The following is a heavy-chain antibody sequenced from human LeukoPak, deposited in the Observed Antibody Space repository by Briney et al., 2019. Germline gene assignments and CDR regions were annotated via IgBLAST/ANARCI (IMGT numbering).Heavy chain of an antibody. J-gene: IGHJ4*02. CDR3: ARDVPWLASPDY. Sequence: ASVKVSCKAFGYTFTSNYMHWVRQAPGQGPEWMGVISPSGGSTTYAQKFQGRVTLTRDMSTSTAYMELRSLGSDDTAVYYCARDVPWLASPDYWGQGTLVAVSS. V-gene: IGHV1-46*01. CDR1: GYTFTSNY. CDR2: ISPSGGST. D-gene: IGHD6-19*01.